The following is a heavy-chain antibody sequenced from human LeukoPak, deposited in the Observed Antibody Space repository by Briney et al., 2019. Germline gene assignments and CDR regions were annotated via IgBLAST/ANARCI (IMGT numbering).Heavy chain of an antibody. V-gene: IGHV4-59*08. D-gene: IGHD6-6*01. CDR2: VYYSGGT. Sequence: PSETLSLTCTLSGGSISSHYWSWIRQPPGKGLEWIGSVYYSGGTNYNPSLQSRVTISVDTSKIQFSLKLSSVTAADTAVYYCARWQYTISSGWFDPWGQGALVTVSS. J-gene: IGHJ5*02. CDR1: GGSISSHY. CDR3: ARWQYTISSGWFDP.